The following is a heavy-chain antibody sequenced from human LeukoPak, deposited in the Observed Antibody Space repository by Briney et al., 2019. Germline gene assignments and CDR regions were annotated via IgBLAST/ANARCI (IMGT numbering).Heavy chain of an antibody. V-gene: IGHV1-24*01. CDR1: GHTLTELS. CDR3: ATGVLRYFDWHLDY. Sequence: ASVKVSCKVSGHTLTELSMHWVRQAPGKGLEWMGGFDPEDGETIYAQKFQGRVTMTEDTSTDTAYMELSSLRSEDTAVYYCATGVLRYFDWHLDYWGQGTLVTVSS. CDR2: FDPEDGET. J-gene: IGHJ4*02. D-gene: IGHD3-9*01.